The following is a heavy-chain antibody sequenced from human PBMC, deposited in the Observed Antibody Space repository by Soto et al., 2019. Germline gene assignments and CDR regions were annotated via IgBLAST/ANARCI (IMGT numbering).Heavy chain of an antibody. CDR3: VRSSNWSFDS. CDR1: GDSFSINIAV. V-gene: IGHV6-1*01. D-gene: IGHD6-13*01. J-gene: IGHJ4*02. Sequence: PSQTVSLTCAVSGDSFSINIAVWNWIRQSPSRGLEWLGRTYYRSQWYNDYAVSVKSRITINPDTSKNQLSLQLNSVTPEDTAVYYCVRSSNWSFDSWGQGTLVTVSS. CDR2: TYYRSQWYN.